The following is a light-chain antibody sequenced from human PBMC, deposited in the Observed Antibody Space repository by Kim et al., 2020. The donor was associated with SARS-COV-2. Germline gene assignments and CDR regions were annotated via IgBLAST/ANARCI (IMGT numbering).Light chain of an antibody. Sequence: RVTISCSGRSSNIGAGYDVHWYQQLPGTAPKHLIYGNSNRPSGVPDRFSGSKSGTSASLAITGLQAEDEADYYCQSYDSSLSGYVFGTGTQVTVL. J-gene: IGLJ1*01. CDR3: QSYDSSLSGYV. CDR1: SSNIGAGYD. V-gene: IGLV1-40*01. CDR2: GNS.